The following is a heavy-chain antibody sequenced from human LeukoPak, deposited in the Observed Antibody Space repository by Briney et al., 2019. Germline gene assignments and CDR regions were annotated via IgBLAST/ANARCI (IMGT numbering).Heavy chain of an antibody. V-gene: IGHV3-23*01. J-gene: IGHJ6*02. Sequence: GGSLRLSCAASGFTFSSHAMSWVRQAPGKGLEWVSAISGSGGSTYYADSVKGRFTISRDNSKNTLYLQMNSLRAEDTAVYYCAKDLQPGIAAAGTLVNYYGMDVWGQGTTVTVSS. CDR1: GFTFSSHA. CDR3: AKDLQPGIAAAGTLVNYYGMDV. CDR2: ISGSGGST. D-gene: IGHD6-13*01.